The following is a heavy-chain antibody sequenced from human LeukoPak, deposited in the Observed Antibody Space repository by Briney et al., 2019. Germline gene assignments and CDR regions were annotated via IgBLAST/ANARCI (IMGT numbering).Heavy chain of an antibody. V-gene: IGHV3-30*18. CDR1: GFTFSSYG. CDR3: AKDLSGIQDYYYGMDV. CDR2: ISFDGSKK. D-gene: IGHD6-13*01. Sequence: GRSLRLSCAASGFTFSSYGMHWVRQAPGKGLEWVAVISFDGSKKYYADSVKGRFTISRDNSKNTLYLQMNSLRAEDTAVYYCAKDLSGIQDYYYGMDVWGKGTTVTVSS. J-gene: IGHJ6*04.